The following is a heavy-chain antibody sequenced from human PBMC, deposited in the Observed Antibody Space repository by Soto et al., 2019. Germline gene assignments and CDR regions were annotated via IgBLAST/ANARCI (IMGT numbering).Heavy chain of an antibody. CDR3: ARVGYYYDSSGYYHIDY. V-gene: IGHV3-21*01. Sequence: EVQLVESGGGLVKPGGSLRLSCAASGFTFSSYSMNWVRQAPGKGLEWVSSISSSSSYIYYADSVKGRFTISRDNAKNXXYLQMNSLRAEDTAVYYCARVGYYYDSSGYYHIDYWGQGTLVTVSS. D-gene: IGHD3-22*01. CDR2: ISSSSSYI. CDR1: GFTFSSYS. J-gene: IGHJ4*02.